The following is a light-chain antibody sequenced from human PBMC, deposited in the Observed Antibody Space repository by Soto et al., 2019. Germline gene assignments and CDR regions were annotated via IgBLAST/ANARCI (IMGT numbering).Light chain of an antibody. J-gene: IGLJ3*02. Sequence: QSALTQPRSVSGSPGQSVTISCTGTSSDVGGYNYVSRYQQHPGKAPKLMIYDVSKRPSGVPDRFSGSKSGNTASLTISGLQAEDEADYYCCSYAGSYTFGFGGGTKLTVL. V-gene: IGLV2-11*01. CDR2: DVS. CDR1: SSDVGGYNY. CDR3: CSYAGSYTFG.